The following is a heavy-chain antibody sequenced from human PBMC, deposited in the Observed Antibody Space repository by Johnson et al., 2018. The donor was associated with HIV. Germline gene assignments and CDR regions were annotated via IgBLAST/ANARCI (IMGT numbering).Heavy chain of an antibody. CDR3: ARDRVWQWLSSRDADAFDI. D-gene: IGHD6-19*01. Sequence: QVQLVESGGGLVQPGGSLRLSCVGSGFTLTDHYMDWVRQAPGKGLEWVSYISSRGSTIYYADSVKGRFTISRDNDKNSLYLHMNSLRAEDTALYYCARDRVWQWLSSRDADAFDIWGQGTMVTVSS. J-gene: IGHJ3*02. V-gene: IGHV3-11*04. CDR1: GFTLTDHY. CDR2: ISSRGSTI.